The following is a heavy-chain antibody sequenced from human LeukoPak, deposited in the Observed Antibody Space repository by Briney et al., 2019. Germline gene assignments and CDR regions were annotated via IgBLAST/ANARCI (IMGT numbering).Heavy chain of an antibody. J-gene: IGHJ4*02. CDR3: ARTPTYYDSSAYRSDY. D-gene: IGHD3-22*01. CDR1: GGSISSSSYY. CDR2: IYYSGST. Sequence: SETLSLTCTVSGGSISSSSYYWGWIRQPPGKGLEWIGSIYYSGSTYYNPSLKSRVTISVDTSKNQFSLRLNSVTAADTAVYYCARTPTYYDSSAYRSDYWGQGTLVTVST. V-gene: IGHV4-39*07.